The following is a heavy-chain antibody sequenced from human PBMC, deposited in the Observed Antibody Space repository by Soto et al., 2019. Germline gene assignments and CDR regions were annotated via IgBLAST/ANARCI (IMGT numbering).Heavy chain of an antibody. Sequence: GASVKVSCKASGYTFTSYAMHWVRQAPGQRLERMGWINAGNGNTKYSQKFQGRVTITRDTSASTAYMELSSLRSEDTAVYYCARIKYSSSWQYYFDYWGQGTLVTVSS. V-gene: IGHV1-3*01. CDR2: INAGNGNT. J-gene: IGHJ4*02. D-gene: IGHD6-13*01. CDR1: GYTFTSYA. CDR3: ARIKYSSSWQYYFDY.